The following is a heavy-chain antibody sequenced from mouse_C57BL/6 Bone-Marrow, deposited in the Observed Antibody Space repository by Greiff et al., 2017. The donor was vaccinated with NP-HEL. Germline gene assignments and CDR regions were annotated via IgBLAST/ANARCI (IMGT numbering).Heavy chain of an antibody. J-gene: IGHJ3*01. CDR1: GYTFTSYG. V-gene: IGHV1-81*01. CDR3: AREKWFAY. Sequence: VQVVESGAELARPGASVKLSCKASGYTFTSYGISWVKQRTGQGLEWIGEIYPRSGNTYYNEKFKGKATLTADKSSSTAYMELRSLTSEDSAVYFCAREKWFAYWGQGTLVTVSA. CDR2: IYPRSGNT.